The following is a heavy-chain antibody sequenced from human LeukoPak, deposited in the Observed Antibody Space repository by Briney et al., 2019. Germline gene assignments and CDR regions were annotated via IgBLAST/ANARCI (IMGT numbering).Heavy chain of an antibody. CDR3: ARDGYYYYMDV. CDR1: GGSLSSGSDY. J-gene: IGHJ6*03. Sequence: SETLSLTCTVSGGSLSSGSDYWSWIRQSAGKGLEWIGRIYTSGSTNYNPSLKSRVTISVDTSKNQFSLKLSSVTAADTAVYYCARDGYYYYMDVWGKGTTVTVSS. V-gene: IGHV4-61*02. CDR2: IYTSGST.